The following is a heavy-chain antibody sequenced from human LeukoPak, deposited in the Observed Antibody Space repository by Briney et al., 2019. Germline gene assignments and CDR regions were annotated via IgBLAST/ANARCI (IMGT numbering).Heavy chain of an antibody. CDR3: ARDPYSALFDY. V-gene: IGHV3-21*01. CDR1: GFTFSSYS. J-gene: IGHJ4*02. D-gene: IGHD4-11*01. CDR2: ISSSSTYI. Sequence: AGGSLRLSCAASGFTFSSYSMNWVRQAPGKGLEWVSAISSSSTYIYYADSVKGRFTISRDNAKNSLYLQMNSLRAEDTAVYYYARDPYSALFDYWGQGTLVTVSS.